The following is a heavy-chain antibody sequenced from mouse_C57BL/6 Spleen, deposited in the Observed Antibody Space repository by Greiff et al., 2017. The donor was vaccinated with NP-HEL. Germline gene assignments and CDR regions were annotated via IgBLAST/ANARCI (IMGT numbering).Heavy chain of an antibody. J-gene: IGHJ2*01. CDR1: GFNIKDDY. CDR3: TTWSKSRFDY. V-gene: IGHV14-4*01. CDR2: IDPENGDT. Sequence: VQLQQSGAELVRPGASVKLSCTASGFNIKDDYMHWVKQRPEQGLEWIGWIDPENGDTEYASKFQGKATITADTSSNPAYLQLSSLTSEDTAVYYCTTWSKSRFDYWGQGTTLTVSS.